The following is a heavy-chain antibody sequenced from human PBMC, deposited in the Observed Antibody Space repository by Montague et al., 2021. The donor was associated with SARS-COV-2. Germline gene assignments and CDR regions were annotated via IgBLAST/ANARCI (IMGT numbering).Heavy chain of an antibody. D-gene: IGHD3-16*01. CDR3: ARGLDHNKGGDY. CDR1: GDSINSEHW. J-gene: IGHJ4*02. V-gene: IGHV4-4*02. CDR2: IHTYGHT. Sequence: SETLSLTCAVSGDSINSEHWWSWVRQPPGKGLWWIGEIHTYGHTSYNPSPMSRVTLSLGTSSNPFSLKLTSVTAADTAVYYCARGLDHNKGGDYWGQGILVTVSS.